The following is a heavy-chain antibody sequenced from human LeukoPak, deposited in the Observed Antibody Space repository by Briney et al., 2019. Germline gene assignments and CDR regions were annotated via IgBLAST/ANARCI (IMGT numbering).Heavy chain of an antibody. D-gene: IGHD3-3*01. V-gene: IGHV5-51*01. CDR1: GSRFTSYW. J-gene: IGHJ4*02. CDR3: ARQYYDFWSGYYEPFDY. CDR2: IYPGDSDT. Sequence: GASLKISCKGSGSRFTSYWIGWVRQMPGKGLEWMGIIYPGDSDTRYSPSFQGQVTISADKSISTAYLQWSSLKASDTAMYYCARQYYDFWSGYYEPFDYWGQGTLVTVSS.